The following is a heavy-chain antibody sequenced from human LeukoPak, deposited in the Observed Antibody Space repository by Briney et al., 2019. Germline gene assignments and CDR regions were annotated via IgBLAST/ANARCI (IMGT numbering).Heavy chain of an antibody. CDR1: GFTFGSFW. V-gene: IGHV3-7*04. CDR3: ARGDAFSGDH. Sequence: GSLRLSCVASGFTFGSFWMSWVRHSPGRGLEWVANIHPEGDEKYHVESVMGRFTISRDNAESSLFLQMNGLRAEDTAVYYCARGDAFSGDHWGQGTLVTVSS. CDR2: IHPEGDEK. J-gene: IGHJ4*02.